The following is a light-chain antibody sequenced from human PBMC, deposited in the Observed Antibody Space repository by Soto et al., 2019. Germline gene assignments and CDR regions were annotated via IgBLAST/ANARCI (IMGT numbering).Light chain of an antibody. J-gene: IGKJ1*01. Sequence: DIQMAQSPSTQSASVGERVSMTSRASQSISSWLAWYQQKPGKAPKLLIYDASSLESGVPSRFSGSGSGTEFTLTISCLQSEDFATYYCQSYNSPWTFGRGTKVDIK. CDR2: DAS. CDR3: QSYNSPWT. CDR1: QSISSW. V-gene: IGKV1-5*01.